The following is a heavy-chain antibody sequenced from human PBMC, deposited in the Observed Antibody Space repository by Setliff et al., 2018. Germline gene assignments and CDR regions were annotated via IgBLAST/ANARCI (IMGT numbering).Heavy chain of an antibody. V-gene: IGHV1-2*02. J-gene: IGHJ5*01. CDR3: TRSSSYGMRFWFDS. CDR2: INPDSGDT. Sequence: ASVKVSCKVSGSSFTGHNLHWVRQAPGQGLDWMGWINPDSGDTHCPQKFQGRVTMTRDTSMSTVYMELTRLTSDDTAVYYCTRSSSYGMRFWFDSWGQGPRVTVSS. CDR1: GSSFTGHN. D-gene: IGHD3-10*01.